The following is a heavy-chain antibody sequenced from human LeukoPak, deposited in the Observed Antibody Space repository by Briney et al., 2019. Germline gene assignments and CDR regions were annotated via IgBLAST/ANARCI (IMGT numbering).Heavy chain of an antibody. CDR3: ARDKYSTSPQDH. D-gene: IGHD2/OR15-2a*01. J-gene: IGHJ4*02. CDR1: GFTFSSYD. V-gene: IGHV3-23*01. CDR2: ISGSGGSI. Sequence: GGPLRLSCVASGFTFSSYDMSWVRQAPGKGLEWVSAISGSGGSIYYPDSVKGRFTISRDNSKNAVYLQMNSLRAEDTAIYYCARDKYSTSPQDHWGQGTLVSVSS.